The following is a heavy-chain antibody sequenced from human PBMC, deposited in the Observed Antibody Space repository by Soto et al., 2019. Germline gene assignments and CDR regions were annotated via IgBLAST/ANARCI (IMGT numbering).Heavy chain of an antibody. J-gene: IGHJ5*02. CDR1: GFTFSSSW. CDR3: XXXXXXXGFS. Sequence: EVQLVESGGGLVQPGGSLRLSCAASGFTFSSSWVNWVRQAPGKGLDWVAKXNPXXXXXXYGDSVKGRFTISRDNAKXXXXXXXXXXXXXXXXXXXXXXXXXXXGFSWGQGTLVTVSS. V-gene: IGHV3-7*01. CDR2: XNPXXXXX.